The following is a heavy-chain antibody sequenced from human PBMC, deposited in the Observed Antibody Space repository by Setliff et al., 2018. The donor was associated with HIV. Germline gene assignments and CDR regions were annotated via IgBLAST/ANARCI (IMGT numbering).Heavy chain of an antibody. Sequence: PSETLSLTCAVYGASLSGYYWGWIRQPPGKGLEWIGSIYYSGTTYYNPSLKSRVTISVDTSKNQFSLRLTSVTAADTAVYYCSRYYFGSASRNFYQFIDVWGKGTTVTVSS. V-gene: IGHV4-38-2*01. J-gene: IGHJ6*03. D-gene: IGHD3-10*01. CDR1: GASLSGYY. CDR3: SRYYFGSASRNFYQFIDV. CDR2: IYYSGTT.